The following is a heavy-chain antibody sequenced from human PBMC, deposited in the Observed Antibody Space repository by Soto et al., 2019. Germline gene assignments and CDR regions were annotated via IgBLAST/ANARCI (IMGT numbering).Heavy chain of an antibody. CDR1: GGSFSGYY. CDR2: INHSGST. CDR3: ARTRGTRYAAFDI. D-gene: IGHD3-16*01. V-gene: IGHV4-34*01. Sequence: SETLSLTCAVYGGSFSGYYWSWIRQPPGKGLEWIGEINHSGSTNYNPSLKSRVTISVDTSKNQFSLKLSSVTAADTAVYYCARTRGTRYAAFDIWGQGTMVTVSS. J-gene: IGHJ3*02.